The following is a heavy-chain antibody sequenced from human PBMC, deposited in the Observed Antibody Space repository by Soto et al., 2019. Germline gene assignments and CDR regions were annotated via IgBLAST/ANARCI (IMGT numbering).Heavy chain of an antibody. V-gene: IGHV1-46*03. CDR3: AREGYCSGGSCYSSYRWFDP. CDR2: INPSGGST. Sequence: GLEWMGIINPSGGSTSYAQKLQGRVTMTRDTSTSTVYMELSSLRSEDTAVYYCAREGYCSGGSCYSSYRWFDPWGQGTLVTVFS. J-gene: IGHJ5*02. D-gene: IGHD2-15*01.